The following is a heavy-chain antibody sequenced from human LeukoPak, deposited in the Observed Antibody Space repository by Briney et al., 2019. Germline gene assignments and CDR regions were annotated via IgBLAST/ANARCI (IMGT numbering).Heavy chain of an antibody. V-gene: IGHV1-24*01. CDR1: GYTLTELS. Sequence: ASVKVSCKVSGYTLTELSMHWVRQAPGIGLEWMGGFDPEDGETIYAQKFQGRVTMTEDTSTDTAYMELSSLRSEDTAVYYCATDLSLQKQWLVFDYWGQGTLVTVSS. J-gene: IGHJ4*02. CDR2: FDPEDGET. CDR3: ATDLSLQKQWLVFDY. D-gene: IGHD6-19*01.